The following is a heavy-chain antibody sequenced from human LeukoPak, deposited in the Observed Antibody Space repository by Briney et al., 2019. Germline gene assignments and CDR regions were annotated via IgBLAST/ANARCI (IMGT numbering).Heavy chain of an antibody. V-gene: IGHV4-34*01. CDR3: ARDEGSGYYFDY. J-gene: IGHJ4*02. Sequence: SETLSLTCAVYGGSFSGYYWSWIRQPPGKGLEWIGEINHSGSTNYNPSLKSRVTISVDTSKNQFSLNLSSVTAADTAVYYCARDEGSGYYFDYWGQGTLVTVSS. D-gene: IGHD3-22*01. CDR1: GGSFSGYY. CDR2: INHSGST.